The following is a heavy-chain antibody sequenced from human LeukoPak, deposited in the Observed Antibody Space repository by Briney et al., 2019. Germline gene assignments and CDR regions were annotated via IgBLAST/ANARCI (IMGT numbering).Heavy chain of an antibody. CDR1: GGSISSSNW. CDR2: IYHSGST. D-gene: IGHD2-15*01. V-gene: IGHV4-4*02. J-gene: IGHJ5*02. Sequence: PSGTLSLTCAVSGGSISSSNWWSWVRQPPGKGLEWIGEIYHSGSTNYNPSLKSRVTISVDKSKNQFSLKLSSVTAADTAVYYCARDQHCSGGSCYSANWFDPWGQGTLVTVSS. CDR3: ARDQHCSGGSCYSANWFDP.